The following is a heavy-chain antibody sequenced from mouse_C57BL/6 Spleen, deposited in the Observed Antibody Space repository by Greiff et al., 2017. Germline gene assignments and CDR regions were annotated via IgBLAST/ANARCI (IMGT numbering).Heavy chain of an antibody. CDR1: GFTFSAYG. V-gene: IGHV5-17*01. Sequence: EVQLVESGGGLVKPGGSLKLSCAASGFTFSAYGMHWVRQAPEKGLEWVAYISSGSSTIYYADTVKGRFTISRDNAKNTLFLQMTSLRSEDTAMYYCARPQLRLFAYWGQGTLVTVSA. D-gene: IGHD3-2*02. J-gene: IGHJ3*01. CDR2: ISSGSSTI. CDR3: ARPQLRLFAY.